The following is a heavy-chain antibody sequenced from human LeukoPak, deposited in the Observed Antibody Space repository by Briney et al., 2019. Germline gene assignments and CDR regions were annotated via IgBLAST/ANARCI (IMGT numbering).Heavy chain of an antibody. CDR1: GGSMSDYY. CDR3: ARHFSMTHAFDI. V-gene: IGHV4-59*01. Sequence: WETLSLTCTVSGGSMSDYYWSWIRQPPGKGLERIGYTYSTGSTNYNPSLKSRVTISLDTSKSQFSLKLSSVTAADTALYYCARHFSMTHAFDIWGQGTLVTVSS. CDR2: TYSTGST. D-gene: IGHD3-22*01. J-gene: IGHJ3*02.